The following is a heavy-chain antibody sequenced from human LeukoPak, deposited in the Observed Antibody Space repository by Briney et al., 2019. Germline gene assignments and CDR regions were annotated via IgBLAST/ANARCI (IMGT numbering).Heavy chain of an antibody. Sequence: SETLSLTCTVSGGSISSYYWSWIRQPPGKELERIGYIYYSGSTNYNPSLKSRVTISVDTSKNQFSLKLSSVTAADTAVYYCARHWDAFDIWGQETMVTVSS. CDR1: GGSISSYY. J-gene: IGHJ3*02. CDR3: ARHWDAFDI. V-gene: IGHV4-59*08. CDR2: IYYSGST.